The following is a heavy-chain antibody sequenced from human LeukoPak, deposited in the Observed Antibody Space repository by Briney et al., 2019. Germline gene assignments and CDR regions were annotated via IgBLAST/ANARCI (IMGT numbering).Heavy chain of an antibody. CDR1: GFTFSNYA. CDR2: IGGSGGGT. Sequence: GGSLRLSCAASGFTFSNYAMTWVRQAPGKGLEWVSVIGGSGGGTYYADSVRGRFTVSRDNSNNTMFLQMNSLGVEDTAIYYCARGRSWFAPRGQGTLVTVSS. CDR3: ARGRSWFAP. J-gene: IGHJ5*02. V-gene: IGHV3-23*01.